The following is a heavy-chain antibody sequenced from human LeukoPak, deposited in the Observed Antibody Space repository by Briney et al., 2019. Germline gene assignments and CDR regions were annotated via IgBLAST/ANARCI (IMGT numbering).Heavy chain of an antibody. D-gene: IGHD2-2*02. CDR3: ASLSSSTSCYTGDFDY. CDR2: IYYSGST. Sequence: TLSLTCTVSGGSISSGGYYWSWIRQHPGKGLEWIGYIYYSGSTYYNPSLKSRVTISVDTSKNQFSLKLSSVTAADTAVYYCASLSSSTSCYTGDFDYWGQGTLVTVSS. V-gene: IGHV4-31*03. J-gene: IGHJ4*02. CDR1: GGSISSGGYY.